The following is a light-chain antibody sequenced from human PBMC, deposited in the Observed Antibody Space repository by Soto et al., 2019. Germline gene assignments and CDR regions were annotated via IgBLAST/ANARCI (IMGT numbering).Light chain of an antibody. J-gene: IGKJ5*01. CDR1: QSVRSD. V-gene: IGKV3-20*01. CDR3: QQYGSSIT. CDR2: TAS. Sequence: EIVLTQSPGTLSLSPGEGATLSCRASQSVRSDLAWYQQKPGRAPRLLIYTASSRATGVPDRFSGSGSGTDFTLTISRLEPEDFAVYYCQQYGSSITFGQGTRLEI.